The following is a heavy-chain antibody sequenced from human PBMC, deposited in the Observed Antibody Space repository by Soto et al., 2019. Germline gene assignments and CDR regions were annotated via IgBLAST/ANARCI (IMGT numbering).Heavy chain of an antibody. CDR1: GCTFSSYT. V-gene: IGHV1-69*02. CDR2: IIPILGIA. Sequence: GASVKVSCKASGCTFSSYTISWVRQAPGQGLEWMGRIIPILGIANYAQKFQGRVTITADKSTSTAYMELSSLRSEDTAVYYCAGGPMVRGVIILWGQGTLVTVSS. D-gene: IGHD3-10*01. CDR3: AGGPMVRGVIIL. J-gene: IGHJ4*02.